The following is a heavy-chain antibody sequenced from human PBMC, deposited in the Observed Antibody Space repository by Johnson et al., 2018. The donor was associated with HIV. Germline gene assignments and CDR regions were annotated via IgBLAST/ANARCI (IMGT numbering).Heavy chain of an antibody. V-gene: IGHV3-20*04. J-gene: IGHJ3*02. CDR2: ISWNGGST. CDR1: GFTFDDYA. D-gene: IGHD6-13*01. CDR3: AKDSWDSSWSDDAFDI. Sequence: VQLVESGGGVVRPGGSLRLSCVGSGFTFDDYALSWVRQLPGKGLEWVSGISWNGGSTAYADSVKGRFTISRDNAKNSLYLQMNSLRAEDTAVYYCAKDSWDSSWSDDAFDIWGQGTMVTVSS.